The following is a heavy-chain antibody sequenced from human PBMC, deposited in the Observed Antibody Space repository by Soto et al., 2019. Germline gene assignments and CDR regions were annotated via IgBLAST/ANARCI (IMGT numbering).Heavy chain of an antibody. CDR3: ARARLRAVYAFDI. Sequence: SETLSRTCTVSGGSVSSGAYYWTWIRRRPGKVLEWIGYIYYSGSTYYSPSLKSRLSISLDTSKNQFSLRLSSVTAADTAMYYCARARLRAVYAFDIWGQGTMVTVSS. CDR2: IYYSGST. J-gene: IGHJ3*02. CDR1: GGSVSSGAYY. D-gene: IGHD5-12*01. V-gene: IGHV4-31*03.